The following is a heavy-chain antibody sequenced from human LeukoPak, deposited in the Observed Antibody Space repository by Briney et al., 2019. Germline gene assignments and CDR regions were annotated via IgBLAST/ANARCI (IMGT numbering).Heavy chain of an antibody. CDR3: AKTTAGNSSGRNPGWPVDY. CDR2: VSGSGGII. V-gene: IGHV3-23*01. J-gene: IGHJ4*02. CDR1: GFTLNSYA. D-gene: IGHD6-19*01. Sequence: GGSLRLSCAASGFTLNSYAMTWVRQAPGKGLEWVSLVSGSGGIIYYADSVKGRFTIFRDNSKNTLYLQMNSLRAEDTAVYYCAKTTAGNSSGRNPGWPVDYWGQGTLVTVSS.